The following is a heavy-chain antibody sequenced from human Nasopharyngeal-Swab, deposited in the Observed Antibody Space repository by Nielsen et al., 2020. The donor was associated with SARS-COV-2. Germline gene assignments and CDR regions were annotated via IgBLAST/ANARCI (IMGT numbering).Heavy chain of an antibody. CDR2: THYSGST. V-gene: IGHV4-59*13. CDR3: ARGIFGVPLEVYNWFDP. J-gene: IGHJ5*02. CDR1: GGSISSYY. Sequence: SETLSLTCTVSGGSISSYYWSWIRQPPGKGLEWIGSTHYSGSTNYNPSLKSRVTISVDTSKNQFSLKLSSVTAADTAVYYCARGIFGVPLEVYNWFDPWGQGTLVTVSS. D-gene: IGHD3-3*01.